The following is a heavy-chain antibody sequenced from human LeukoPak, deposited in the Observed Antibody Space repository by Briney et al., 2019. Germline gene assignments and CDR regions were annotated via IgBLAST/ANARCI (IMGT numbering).Heavy chain of an antibody. CDR1: GGSISSYY. V-gene: IGHV4-59*08. Sequence: PSETLSLTCTVSGGSISSYYWSWIRQPPGKGLEWIGYIYYSGSTNYNPSLKSRVTISVDTSKNQFSLKLTSVTAADTALYYCAGYDGYNWAFNIWGPGTMVTVSS. CDR2: IYYSGST. CDR3: AGYDGYNWAFNI. D-gene: IGHD1-1*01. J-gene: IGHJ3*02.